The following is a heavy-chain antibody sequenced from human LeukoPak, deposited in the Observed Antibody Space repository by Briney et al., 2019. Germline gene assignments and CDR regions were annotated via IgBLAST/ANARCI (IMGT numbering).Heavy chain of an antibody. CDR1: EDTFTGYY. Sequence: GAAVKVSCKASEDTFTGYYIHWVRQAPGQGLEWMGWVNPHNGVTEYAQEFQGRVTMTRDTSLSTAYMELSRLRSDDTAVYYCATDHCTRTNCYEDYYHGMDVWGQGTTVTVSS. V-gene: IGHV1-2*02. D-gene: IGHD2-2*01. J-gene: IGHJ6*02. CDR2: VNPHNGVT. CDR3: ATDHCTRTNCYEDYYHGMDV.